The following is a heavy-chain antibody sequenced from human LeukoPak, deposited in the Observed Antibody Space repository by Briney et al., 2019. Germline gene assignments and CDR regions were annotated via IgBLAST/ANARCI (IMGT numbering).Heavy chain of an antibody. CDR3: AKKMTSVVTFDY. CDR2: ISGSGGST. V-gene: IGHV3-23*01. J-gene: IGHJ4*02. D-gene: IGHD4-23*01. Sequence: QSGGSLRLSCAASGFTFSSYAMSWVRQAPGKGLEWVSAISGSGGSTYYTDSVKGRFTISRDNSKNTLYLQMNSLRAEDTAVYYCAKKMTSVVTFDYWGQGTLVTVSS. CDR1: GFTFSSYA.